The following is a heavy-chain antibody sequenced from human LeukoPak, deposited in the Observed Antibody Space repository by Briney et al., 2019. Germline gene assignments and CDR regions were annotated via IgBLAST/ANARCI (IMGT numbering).Heavy chain of an antibody. CDR2: IYPGDSDT. CDR1: GYSFTSYW. J-gene: IGHJ3*02. V-gene: IGHV5-51*01. CDR3: ATPLYSSGWYASNDAFDI. D-gene: IGHD6-19*01. Sequence: GESLKTSCKGSGYSFTSYWIGWVRQMPGKGLEWMGIIYPGDSDTRYSPSFQGQVTISADKSISTAYLQWSSLKASDTAMYYCATPLYSSGWYASNDAFDIWGQGIMVTVSS.